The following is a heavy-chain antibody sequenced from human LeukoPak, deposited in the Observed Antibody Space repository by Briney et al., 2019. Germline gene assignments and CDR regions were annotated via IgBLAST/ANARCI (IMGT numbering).Heavy chain of an antibody. CDR3: ARGSILWFGELSYFDY. D-gene: IGHD3-10*01. CDR1: GGSFSGYY. J-gene: IGHJ4*02. Sequence: SETLSLPCSFSGGSFSGYYWSWIRQPPGKGLEWIGEINHSGSTNYNPSLKSRVTISVDTSKNQFSLKLSSVTAADTAVYYCARGSILWFGELSYFDYWGQGTLVTVSS. V-gene: IGHV4-34*01. CDR2: INHSGST.